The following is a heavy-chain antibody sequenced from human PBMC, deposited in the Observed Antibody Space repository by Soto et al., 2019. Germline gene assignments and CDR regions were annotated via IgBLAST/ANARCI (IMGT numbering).Heavy chain of an antibody. Sequence: SETLSLTCTVSGGSISSYYWSWIRQPAGKGLEWIGRIYTSGSTNYSPSLKSRVTMSVDTSKNQFSLKLSSVTAADTAVYYCARELYSSSSGSNWFDPWGQGTLVT. V-gene: IGHV4-4*07. CDR1: GGSISSYY. D-gene: IGHD6-6*01. J-gene: IGHJ5*02. CDR2: IYTSGST. CDR3: ARELYSSSSGSNWFDP.